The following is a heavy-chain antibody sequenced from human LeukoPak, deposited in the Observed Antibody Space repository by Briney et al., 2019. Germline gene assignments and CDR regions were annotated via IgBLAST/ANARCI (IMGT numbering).Heavy chain of an antibody. Sequence: GGSLRLSCAASGFIFDEYTMHWVRQASGKGLEWVGRIRSKANSYATAYAASVKGRFTISRDDSKNTAYLQMNSPKAEDTAVYYCTSQVYSTLGYWGQGTLVTVSS. D-gene: IGHD6-13*01. CDR3: TSQVYSTLGY. CDR1: GFIFDEYT. J-gene: IGHJ4*02. CDR2: IRSKANSYAT. V-gene: IGHV3-73*01.